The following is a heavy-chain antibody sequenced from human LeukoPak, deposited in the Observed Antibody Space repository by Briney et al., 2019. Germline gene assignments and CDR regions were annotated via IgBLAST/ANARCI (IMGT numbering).Heavy chain of an antibody. J-gene: IGHJ6*03. Sequence: PSETLSLTCSVSGGAIISYYWSWIRQPAGKGPEGIGRIYPTGNTDYNPPLKTRVTMSTDRSKKQFSLRLRSVTAPDKARYYRAKLKFYEHTGYFPGYFLDLWGKGAAVTVSS. CDR1: GGAIISYY. CDR3: AKLKFYEHTGYFPGYFLDL. V-gene: IGHV4-4*07. CDR2: IYPTGNT. D-gene: IGHD3-9*01.